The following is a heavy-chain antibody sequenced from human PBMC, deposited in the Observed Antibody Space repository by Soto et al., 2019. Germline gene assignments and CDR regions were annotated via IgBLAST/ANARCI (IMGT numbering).Heavy chain of an antibody. V-gene: IGHV4-59*01. CDR1: GGSISSYY. CDR2: IYYSGST. Sequence: SETLSLTCTVSGGSISSYYWSWIRQPPGKGLEWIGYIYYSGSTNYNPSLKSRVTISVDTSKNQFSLKLSSVTAADTAVYYCARGDGRFWLDYYYYGMDVWGQGTTVTISS. D-gene: IGHD3-9*01. J-gene: IGHJ6*02. CDR3: ARGDGRFWLDYYYYGMDV.